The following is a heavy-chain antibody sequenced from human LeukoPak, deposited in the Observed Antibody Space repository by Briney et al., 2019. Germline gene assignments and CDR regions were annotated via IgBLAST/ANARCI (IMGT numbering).Heavy chain of an antibody. CDR2: IWYDGSNK. D-gene: IGHD6-13*01. CDR3: ARAGFSSSWYIVDY. J-gene: IGHJ4*02. Sequence: RGGSLRLSCAASGFTFSSYGMHWVRQAPGKGLEWVAVIWYDGSNKYYADSVKGRFTISRDNSKNTLYLQMNSLRAEDTAVYYCARAGFSSSWYIVDYWGQGTLVTVSS. V-gene: IGHV3-33*01. CDR1: GFTFSSYG.